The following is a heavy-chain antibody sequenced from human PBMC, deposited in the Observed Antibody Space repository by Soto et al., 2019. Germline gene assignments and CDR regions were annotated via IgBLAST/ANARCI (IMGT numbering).Heavy chain of an antibody. CDR1: GFTFSSYS. V-gene: IGHV3-23*01. CDR3: ANSAIFGLVLMSDAFDI. Sequence: GGSLRLSCAASGFTFSSYSMNWVRQAPGKGLEWVSAISGSGGSTYYADSVKGRFTISRDNSKNTLYLQMNSLRAEDTAVYYCANSAIFGLVLMSDAFDIWGQGTMVTVSS. J-gene: IGHJ3*02. CDR2: ISGSGGST. D-gene: IGHD3-3*01.